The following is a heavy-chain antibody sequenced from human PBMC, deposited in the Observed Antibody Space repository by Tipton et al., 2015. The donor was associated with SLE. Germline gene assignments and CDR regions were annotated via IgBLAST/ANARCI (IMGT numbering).Heavy chain of an antibody. CDR1: GGSISSYY. CDR3: ARERDIAAAGNDAFDI. D-gene: IGHD6-13*01. Sequence: TLSLTCTVSGGSISSYYWSWIRQPAGKGLEWIGRIYTSGSTNYNPSLKSRVTISVDTSKNQFSLKLSSVTAADTAVYYCARERDIAAAGNDAFDIWGQGTMVTVSS. V-gene: IGHV4-4*07. J-gene: IGHJ3*02. CDR2: IYTSGST.